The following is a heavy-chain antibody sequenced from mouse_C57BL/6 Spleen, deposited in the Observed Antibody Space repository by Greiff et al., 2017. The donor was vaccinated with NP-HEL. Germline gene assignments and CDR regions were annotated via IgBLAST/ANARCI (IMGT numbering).Heavy chain of an antibody. D-gene: IGHD1-1*01. J-gene: IGHJ3*01. Sequence: EVQGVESGGGLVKPGGSLKLSCAASGFTFSSYAMSWVRQTPEKRLEWVATISDGGSYTYYPDNVKGRFTISRDNAKNNLYLQMSHLKSEDTAMYYCARDDYGSSYEGGQGTLVTVSA. CDR1: GFTFSSYA. CDR2: ISDGGSYT. V-gene: IGHV5-4*01. CDR3: ARDDYGSSYE.